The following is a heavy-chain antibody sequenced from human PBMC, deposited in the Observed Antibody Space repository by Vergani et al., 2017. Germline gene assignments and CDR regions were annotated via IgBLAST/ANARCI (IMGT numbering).Heavy chain of an antibody. CDR1: GGSISSYY. D-gene: IGHD2-2*02. V-gene: IGHV4-59*01. J-gene: IGHJ5*02. CDR2: IYYSGST. CDR3: ARAPQYCSSTSCYIGPWFDP. Sequence: QVQLQESGPGLVKPSETLSLTCTVSGGSISSYYWSWIRQAPGKGLEWVGYIYYSGSTNYNPSLKSGVTISVDTSKNQFSLKLSSVTAAETAVYYCARAPQYCSSTSCYIGPWFDPWGQGTLVTVSS.